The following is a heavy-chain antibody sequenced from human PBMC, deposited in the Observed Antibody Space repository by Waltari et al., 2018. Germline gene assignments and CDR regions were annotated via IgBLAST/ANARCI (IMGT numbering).Heavy chain of an antibody. CDR2: IRRDGGAT. CDR1: GFSFSNYG. J-gene: IGHJ4*02. Sequence: EVQLLESGETLLQPGGSLRLSCTASGFSFSNYGLTWVRQAPGKGLGWFAAIRRDGGATVYGGAVRGRSTISRDNSKNTVYLEINSLRVDDTAKYYCARWSVSGSYYDSWGQGILVAVSS. D-gene: IGHD3-10*01. V-gene: IGHV3-23*01. CDR3: ARWSVSGSYYDS.